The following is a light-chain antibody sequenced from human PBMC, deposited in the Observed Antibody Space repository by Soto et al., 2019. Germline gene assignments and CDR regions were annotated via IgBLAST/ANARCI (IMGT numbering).Light chain of an antibody. CDR3: QQYDNLPRLT. CDR1: QDISNY. Sequence: DIPMTQSPSSLSASVGDRVTITCQASQDISNYLNWYQQKPGKAPKLLIYDASNLETGVPSRFSGSGSVTDFTFTISSLQPEDIATYYCQQYDNLPRLTFGGGTKVEIK. V-gene: IGKV1-33*01. CDR2: DAS. J-gene: IGKJ4*01.